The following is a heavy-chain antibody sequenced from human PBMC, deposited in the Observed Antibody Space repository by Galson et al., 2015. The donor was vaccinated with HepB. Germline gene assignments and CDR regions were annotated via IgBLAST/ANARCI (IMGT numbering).Heavy chain of an antibody. J-gene: IGHJ3*02. Sequence: SLRLSCAVSGFTSRTYGVGWVRQAPGKGLEWVSGVSGSGALTFYADSVKGRFTVSRDNSKNTVYLQMNSLRAEDTALYYCAKDNIVGDDDAFDIWGQGTMVTVSS. V-gene: IGHV3-23*01. CDR2: VSGSGALT. CDR3: AKDNIVGDDDAFDI. D-gene: IGHD1-26*01. CDR1: GFTSRTYG.